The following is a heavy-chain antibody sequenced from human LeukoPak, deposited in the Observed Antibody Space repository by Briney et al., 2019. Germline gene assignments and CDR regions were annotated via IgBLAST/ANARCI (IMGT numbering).Heavy chain of an antibody. Sequence: GGSLRLSCAASGFTFSSSAMSWVRQAPEKGLEWVSAISNNGGYTYYADSVQGRFTISRDNSKSTLCLQMNSLRAEDTAVYYCAKQLGYCSDGSCYFPYWGQGTLVTVSS. D-gene: IGHD2-15*01. CDR3: AKQLGYCSDGSCYFPY. CDR2: ISNNGGYT. CDR1: GFTFSSSA. V-gene: IGHV3-23*01. J-gene: IGHJ4*02.